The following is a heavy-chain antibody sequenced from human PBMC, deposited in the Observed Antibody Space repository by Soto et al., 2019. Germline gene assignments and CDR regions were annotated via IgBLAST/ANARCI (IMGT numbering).Heavy chain of an antibody. J-gene: IGHJ4*02. V-gene: IGHV3-48*03. Sequence: PGGSLRLSCTASGFDFSAYAMNWIRQYPGKGLEWVSFISARGEARYYGDSVQGRFTISRDNAKSSLYLQMNSLRDEDTALYYCARRSANPGNHGESDYWGQGALVTVSS. CDR3: ARRSANPGNHGESDY. CDR2: ISARGEAR. D-gene: IGHD2-21*01. CDR1: GFDFSAYA.